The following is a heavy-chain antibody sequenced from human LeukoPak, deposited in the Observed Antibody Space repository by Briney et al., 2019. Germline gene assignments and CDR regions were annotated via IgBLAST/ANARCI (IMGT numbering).Heavy chain of an antibody. Sequence: ASVKVSCKASGYTFTGYYMHWVRQAPGQGLEWMGWINPNSGGTNYAQKFQGRVTMTRDTSISTAYMELSRLRSDDTAVYYCARGDTVVVPAATQDYYYYYYMDVWGKGTTVTVSS. CDR1: GYTFTGYY. CDR2: INPNSGGT. CDR3: ARGDTVVVPAATQDYYYYYYMDV. D-gene: IGHD2-2*01. J-gene: IGHJ6*03. V-gene: IGHV1-2*02.